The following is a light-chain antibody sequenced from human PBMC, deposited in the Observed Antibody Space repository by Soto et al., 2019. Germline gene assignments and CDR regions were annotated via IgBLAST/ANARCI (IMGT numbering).Light chain of an antibody. CDR3: QQSYITPYT. J-gene: IGKJ5*01. V-gene: IGKV1-6*01. CDR2: HAS. Sequence: AIQMTQSPSSLAASVGDRVNITCGARQGIRDVLGWFQQKLGKAPTVMIYHASSLESGVPSRFRGRGSGTDFTLTISSLQPEDFETYYCQQSYITPYTFGQGTRLEIK. CDR1: QGIRDV.